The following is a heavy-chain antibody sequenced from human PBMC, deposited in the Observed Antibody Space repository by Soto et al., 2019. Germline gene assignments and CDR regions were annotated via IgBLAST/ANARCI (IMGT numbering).Heavy chain of an antibody. D-gene: IGHD4-17*01. CDR2: IYYSGST. Sequence: SETLSLTCTVSGGSISGYYWSWLRQPQGKGLEWVGNIYYSGSTNYNPSRRSRVTISVDTSRNQFSLKVRSLTVADTAVYYCARVGGYYGDYPNFDYWGQGTLVTVSS. V-gene: IGHV4-59*01. CDR3: ARVGGYYGDYPNFDY. CDR1: GGSISGYY. J-gene: IGHJ4*02.